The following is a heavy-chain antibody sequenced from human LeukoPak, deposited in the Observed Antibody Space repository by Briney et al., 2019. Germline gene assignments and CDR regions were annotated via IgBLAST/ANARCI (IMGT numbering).Heavy chain of an antibody. CDR1: GYSFTSYW. Sequence: GESLKISCKGSGYSFTSYWIGWVRQMPGKGLEWMGIIYPGDSDTRYSPSFQGQVTISADKSISTAYLQWSSLKASDTAMYYCARMAYDILTGSDYYYMDVWGKGTTVTVSS. J-gene: IGHJ6*03. CDR2: IYPGDSDT. V-gene: IGHV5-51*01. D-gene: IGHD3-9*01. CDR3: ARMAYDILTGSDYYYMDV.